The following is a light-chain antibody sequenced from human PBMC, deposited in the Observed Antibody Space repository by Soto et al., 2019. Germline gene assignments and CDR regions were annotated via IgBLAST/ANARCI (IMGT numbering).Light chain of an antibody. CDR1: QSLVHSDGDTY. Sequence: DVVMTQSPLSLPVNLGEPAAISCRSTQSLVHSDGDTYLSWFHQRPGQSPRRLIFRGSKRDFGVPPRFIGSGSGTDFTLEITSVEAEDVGVYYCRQGTHWPPYTFGQGTRLEIK. J-gene: IGKJ2*01. CDR3: RQGTHWPPYT. V-gene: IGKV2-30*02. CDR2: RGS.